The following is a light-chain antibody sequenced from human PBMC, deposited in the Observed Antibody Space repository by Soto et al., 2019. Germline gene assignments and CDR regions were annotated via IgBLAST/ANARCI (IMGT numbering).Light chain of an antibody. J-gene: IGKJ1*01. CDR3: QQYYSSTRT. CDR2: AAS. Sequence: AIRMTQSPSSLSASTGDRVTITCRASQGISSYLAWYQQKPGKAPKLLIYAASTLQSGVPSRFSGSGSGTDFTLTISCPQSEDFATYYCQQYYSSTRTFGQGTKVEIK. V-gene: IGKV1-8*01. CDR1: QGISSY.